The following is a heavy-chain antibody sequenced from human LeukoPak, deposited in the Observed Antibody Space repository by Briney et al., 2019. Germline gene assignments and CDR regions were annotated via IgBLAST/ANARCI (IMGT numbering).Heavy chain of an antibody. CDR3: AKDMATKYTLDH. J-gene: IGHJ4*02. CDR1: GFTFSSND. D-gene: IGHD6-6*01. V-gene: IGHV3-30*18. CDR2: ISYDGIVK. Sequence: GGSQRLSCAASGFTFSSNDMHWVRQATEKGLEGLSFISYDGIVKYYVDSVKGRFTITRDNSKNTLYLQMNSLRAEDSAVYYCAKDMATKYTLDHWGQGALVTVSS.